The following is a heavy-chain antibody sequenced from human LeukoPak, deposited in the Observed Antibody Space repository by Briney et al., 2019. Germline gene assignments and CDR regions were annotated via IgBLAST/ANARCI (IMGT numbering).Heavy chain of an antibody. J-gene: IGHJ6*03. CDR2: IYYSGST. V-gene: IGHV4-39*01. CDR1: GGSISSSSYY. Sequence: PSETLSLTCTVSGGSISSSSYYWGWIRQPPGKGLEWIGSIYYSGSTYYNPSLKSRVTISVDTSKNQFSLKLSSVTAADTAVYYCARHGYSSSRYSGYYYYYMDVWGKGTTVTISS. D-gene: IGHD6-13*01. CDR3: ARHGYSSSRYSGYYYYYMDV.